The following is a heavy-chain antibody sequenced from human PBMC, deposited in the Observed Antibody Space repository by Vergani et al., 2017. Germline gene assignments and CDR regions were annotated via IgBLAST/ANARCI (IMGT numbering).Heavy chain of an antibody. Sequence: QVQLVESGGGLVKPGGSLRLSCAASGFTFSDYYMSWIRQAPGKGLEWVSYISSSGSTIYYADSVKRRFTISRDNAKNSLYLQMNSLRAEDTAVYYCARPIVVVPAASRYYYYGMDVWGQGTTVTVSS. V-gene: IGHV3-11*01. D-gene: IGHD2-2*01. CDR2: ISSSGSTI. CDR3: ARPIVVVPAASRYYYYGMDV. CDR1: GFTFSDYY. J-gene: IGHJ6*02.